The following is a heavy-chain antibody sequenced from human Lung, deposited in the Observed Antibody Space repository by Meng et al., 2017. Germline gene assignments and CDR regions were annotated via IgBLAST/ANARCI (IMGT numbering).Heavy chain of an antibody. D-gene: IGHD5-18*01. V-gene: IGHV3-21*01. J-gene: IGHJ4*02. CDR3: ERDHGAWIQLWSKNFDY. CDR1: GFTFSSYS. CDR2: ISSSSSYI. Sequence: GESLKISCAASGFTFSSYSMNWVRQAPGKGLEWVSSISSSSSYIYYADSVKGRFTISRDNAKNLLYLQMNSLRAEDTAVYYCERDHGAWIQLWSKNFDYWGQGTLVTVSS.